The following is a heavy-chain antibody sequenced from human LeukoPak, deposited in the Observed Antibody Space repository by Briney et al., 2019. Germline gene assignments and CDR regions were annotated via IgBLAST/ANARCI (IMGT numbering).Heavy chain of an antibody. CDR3: ARGRATKTRWVGRAGRAPFDY. V-gene: IGHV4-39*01. J-gene: IGHJ4*02. CDR2: IYYSGST. CDR1: GGSISSSSYY. D-gene: IGHD5-24*01. Sequence: SETLSLTCTVSGGSISSSSYYWGWIRQPPGKGLEWIGSIYYSGSTYYNPSLKSRVTISVDTSKNQFSLKLSSVTAADTAVYYCARGRATKTRWVGRAGRAPFDYWGQGTLVTVSS.